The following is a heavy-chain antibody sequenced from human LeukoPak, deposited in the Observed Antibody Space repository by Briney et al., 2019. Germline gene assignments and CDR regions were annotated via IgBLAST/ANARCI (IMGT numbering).Heavy chain of an antibody. V-gene: IGHV1-69*04. CDR3: ARVGDYGDYSGFDY. D-gene: IGHD4-17*01. Sequence: SVKVSCKASGGTFSSYAISWVRQAPGQGLEWMGRIIPILGIANYAQKFQGRVTITADKSTSTAYMELSSLRSEDTAVYYCARVGDYGDYSGFDYWGQGTLVTVSS. J-gene: IGHJ4*02. CDR1: GGTFSSYA. CDR2: IIPILGIA.